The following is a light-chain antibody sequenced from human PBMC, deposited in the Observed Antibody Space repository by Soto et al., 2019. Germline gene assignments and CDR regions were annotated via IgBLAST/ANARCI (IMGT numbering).Light chain of an antibody. Sequence: DIPMTQSPSTLSGSVGDRVTITCRASQTISSWLAWYQQKPGKAPKLLIYKASTLKNGVPSRFSGRGSGTEFTLTISSLQPDDFATYYCQHYNSYSEAFGQGTKVELK. V-gene: IGKV1-5*03. CDR1: QTISSW. CDR3: QHYNSYSEA. J-gene: IGKJ1*01. CDR2: KAS.